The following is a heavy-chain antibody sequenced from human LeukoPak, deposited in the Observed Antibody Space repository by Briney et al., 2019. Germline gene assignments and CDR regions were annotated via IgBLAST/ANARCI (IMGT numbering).Heavy chain of an antibody. CDR2: IYPADSDT. J-gene: IGHJ5*02. D-gene: IGHD3-9*01. CDR1: GYSFTSYW. Sequence: GESLKISCKGSGYSFTSYWIDWVRQMPGKGLEWMGIIYPADSDTRYSPSFQGQVTISADKSISTAYLQWNSLQTSDTAMYYCARTTIITNWFDPWGQGTLVTVSS. V-gene: IGHV5-51*01. CDR3: ARTTIITNWFDP.